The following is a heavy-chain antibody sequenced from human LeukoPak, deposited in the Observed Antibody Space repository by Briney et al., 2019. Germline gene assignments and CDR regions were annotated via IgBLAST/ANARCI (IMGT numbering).Heavy chain of an antibody. V-gene: IGHV1-46*01. CDR3: ARDKLDCTNGVCMSNWFDP. CDR1: GYTFTSYY. D-gene: IGHD2-8*01. Sequence: ASVMVSCKASGYTFTSYYMHWVRQAPGQGLEWMGIINPSGGSTSYAQKFQGRVTMTRDTSTSTVYMELSSLRSEDTAVYYCARDKLDCTNGVCMSNWFDPWGQGTLVTVSS. J-gene: IGHJ5*02. CDR2: INPSGGST.